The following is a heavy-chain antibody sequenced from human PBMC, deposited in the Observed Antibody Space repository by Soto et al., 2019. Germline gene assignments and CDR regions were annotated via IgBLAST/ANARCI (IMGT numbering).Heavy chain of an antibody. CDR3: GVSRAPRPGGYDVFDI. Sequence: ASVKVSCKASGYTFTSYAMHWVRQAPGQRLEWMGWINAGNGNTKYSQKLQGRVTMTTDTSTSTAYMELRSLRSDDTAVYYCGVSRAPRPGGYDVFDIGGQGKMVP. CDR2: INAGNGNT. D-gene: IGHD3-10*01. CDR1: GYTFTSYA. V-gene: IGHV1-3*01. J-gene: IGHJ3*02.